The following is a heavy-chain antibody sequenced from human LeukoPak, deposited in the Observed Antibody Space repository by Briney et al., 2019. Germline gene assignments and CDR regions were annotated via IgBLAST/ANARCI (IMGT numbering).Heavy chain of an antibody. J-gene: IGHJ4*02. CDR2: IYYSGST. Sequence: SETLSLTCTVSGGSISSYYWSWIRQPPGKGPEWIGYIYYSGSTNYNPSLKSRVTISVDTSKNQFSLKLSSVTAADTAVYYCATFIHDLKLGSGFDYWGQGTLVTVSS. CDR3: ATFIHDLKLGSGFDY. V-gene: IGHV4-59*08. CDR1: GGSISSYY. D-gene: IGHD3-10*01.